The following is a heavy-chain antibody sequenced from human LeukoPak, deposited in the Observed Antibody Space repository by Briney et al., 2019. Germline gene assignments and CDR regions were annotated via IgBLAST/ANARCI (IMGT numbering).Heavy chain of an antibody. Sequence: GASVKVSCKASGYTFTSYYMHWVRQALGQGLEWMGIINPSGGSTSYAQKFQGRVTMTRDTSTSTVYMELSSLRSEDTAVYYCARDDSSGYPIDYWGQGTLVTVSS. V-gene: IGHV1-46*01. D-gene: IGHD3-22*01. CDR1: GYTFTSYY. J-gene: IGHJ4*02. CDR3: ARDDSSGYPIDY. CDR2: INPSGGST.